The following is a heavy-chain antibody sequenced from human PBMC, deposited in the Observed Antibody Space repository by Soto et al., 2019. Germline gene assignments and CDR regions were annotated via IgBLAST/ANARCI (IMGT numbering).Heavy chain of an antibody. Sequence: TLSLTCAVSGGSISSGGYSWSWIRQPPGKGLEWIVYIYHSGSTYYNPSLKSRVTISVDRSKNQFSLKLSSVTAADTAVYYCAQGGGGDPFDYWGQGTLVTVSS. V-gene: IGHV4-30-2*01. CDR2: IYHSGST. J-gene: IGHJ4*02. D-gene: IGHD2-21*02. CDR3: AQGGGGDPFDY. CDR1: GGSISSGGYS.